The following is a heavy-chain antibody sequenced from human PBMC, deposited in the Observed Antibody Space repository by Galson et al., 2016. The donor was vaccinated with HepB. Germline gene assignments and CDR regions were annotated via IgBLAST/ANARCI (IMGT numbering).Heavy chain of an antibody. CDR2: ISYDGNNR. J-gene: IGHJ6*02. Sequence: LRLSCAASGFTFNNYGINWVRQAPGKGLEWVAVISYDGNNRHYADAVKGRFTISRDSSTNTVYLQMNSLRADDTAVYFCARDRGLLHYYYGMDVWGQGTTVTVSS. CDR1: GFTFNNYG. CDR3: ARDRGLLHYYYGMDV. D-gene: IGHD4-17*01. V-gene: IGHV3-33*08.